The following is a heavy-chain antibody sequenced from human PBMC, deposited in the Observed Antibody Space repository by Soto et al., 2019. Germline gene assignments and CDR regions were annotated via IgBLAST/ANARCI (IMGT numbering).Heavy chain of an antibody. J-gene: IGHJ4*02. CDR3: AKDRMWGDYVPYYFDY. V-gene: IGHV3-30*18. CDR1: GFTFSSYG. D-gene: IGHD4-17*01. Sequence: QVQLVESGGGVVQPGRSLRLSCAASGFTFSSYGMHWVRQAPGKGLEWVAVISYDGSNKYYADSVKGRFTISRDNSKNTLYLQMNSLRAEDTAVYYRAKDRMWGDYVPYYFDYWGQGTLVTVSS. CDR2: ISYDGSNK.